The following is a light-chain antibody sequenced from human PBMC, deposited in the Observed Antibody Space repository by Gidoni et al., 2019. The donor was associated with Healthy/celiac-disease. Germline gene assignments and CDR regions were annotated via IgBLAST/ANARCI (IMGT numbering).Light chain of an antibody. CDR1: QGISNY. V-gene: IGKV1-16*02. CDR3: QQNNSYLLFT. Sequence: DIQLTQSPSSLSASVGDRVTISCRASQGISNYFGWFQQKQRKAPKSVIYAASSVQSGVPSKFSGSGSGTDFTLTISSLQTEDLATYYCQQNNSYLLFTLGPGTKVDIK. J-gene: IGKJ3*01. CDR2: AAS.